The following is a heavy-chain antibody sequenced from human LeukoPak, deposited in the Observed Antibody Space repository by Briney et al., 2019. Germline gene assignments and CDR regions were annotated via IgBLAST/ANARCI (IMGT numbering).Heavy chain of an antibody. Sequence: GGSLRLSCAASGFTLSSYEMNWVRQAPGKGLEWVSYISSSGSTIYYADSVKGRFTISRDNAKNSLYLQMNSLRAEDTAVYYCARGGTLEYFQHWGQGTLVTVSS. CDR3: ARGGTLEYFQH. J-gene: IGHJ1*01. CDR2: ISSSGSTI. CDR1: GFTLSSYE. V-gene: IGHV3-48*03.